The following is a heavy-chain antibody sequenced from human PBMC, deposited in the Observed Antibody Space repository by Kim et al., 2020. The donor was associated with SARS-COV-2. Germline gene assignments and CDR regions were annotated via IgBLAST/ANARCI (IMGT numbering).Heavy chain of an antibody. CDR3: VKAGGGIYRYYFDY. J-gene: IGHJ4*02. CDR2: ISPTGSNT. V-gene: IGHV3-64D*09. D-gene: IGHD1-26*01. CDR1: GFTFSGYP. Sequence: GGSLRLSCSASGFTFSGYPMHWVRQAPGKGLEYVSTISPTGSNTYYADSLKGRFTISRDNSKNTLYLHMSSLRTDDTAVYYCVKAGGGIYRYYFDYWGQGTLVTVSS.